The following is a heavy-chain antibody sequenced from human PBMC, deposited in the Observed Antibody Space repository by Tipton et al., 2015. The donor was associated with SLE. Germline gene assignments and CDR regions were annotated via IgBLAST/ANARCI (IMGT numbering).Heavy chain of an antibody. J-gene: IGHJ4*02. CDR2: IYYSGST. CDR3: ASRPRGIRPIDY. Sequence: TLSLTCTVSGGSISSYYWSWIRQPPGKGLEWIGSIYYSGSTYYNPSLKSRVTISVGTSKNQFSLKLSSVTAADTAVYYCASRPRGIRPIDYWGQGTLVTVSS. D-gene: IGHD3-16*01. CDR1: GGSISSYY. V-gene: IGHV4-59*12.